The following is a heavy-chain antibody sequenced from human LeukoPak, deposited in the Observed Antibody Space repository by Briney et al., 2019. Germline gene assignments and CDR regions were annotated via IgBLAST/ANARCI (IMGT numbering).Heavy chain of an antibody. Sequence: GASVKVSCKASGYTFTGYHMHWVRQAPGQGLEWMGWINPNSGGTNYAQKFQGRVTMTRDTSISTAYMELSRLRSDDTAVYYCAKKEGYFDWRNYYYGMDVWGQGTTVTVSS. CDR2: INPNSGGT. CDR3: AKKEGYFDWRNYYYGMDV. CDR1: GYTFTGYH. V-gene: IGHV1-2*02. J-gene: IGHJ6*02. D-gene: IGHD3-9*01.